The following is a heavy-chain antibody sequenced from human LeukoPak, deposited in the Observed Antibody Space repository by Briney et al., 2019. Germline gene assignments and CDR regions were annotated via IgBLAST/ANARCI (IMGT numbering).Heavy chain of an antibody. J-gene: IGHJ4*02. D-gene: IGHD3-10*01. CDR2: ISNSGSTI. CDR3: ARRITLVRGVIIKGGFDY. CDR1: GFTFSSYE. Sequence: GGALTLSCAASGFTFSSYELNWVRQAPGKGLDWVCFISNSGSTIYYADCEKGLCSISRDNAKNSLYLQKNSLRAENTEVYYCARRITLVRGVIIKGGFDYWGQGTLVTVSS. V-gene: IGHV3-48*03.